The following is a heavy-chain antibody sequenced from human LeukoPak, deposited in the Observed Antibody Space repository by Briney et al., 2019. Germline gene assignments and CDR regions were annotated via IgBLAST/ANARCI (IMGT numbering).Heavy chain of an antibody. J-gene: IGHJ4*02. D-gene: IGHD3-22*01. CDR3: AREWDFDSSGFYYYY. CDR2: IIPLFGTA. V-gene: IGHV1-69*19. CDR1: GGIFSRYA. Sequence: ASVKVSCKASGGIFSRYAISWVRQAPGQGLEWMGGIIPLFGTANYAQRFQGRLTITADESTRTAYLELSSLRSADTAIYYCAREWDFDSSGFYYYYWGQGTLVTVSS.